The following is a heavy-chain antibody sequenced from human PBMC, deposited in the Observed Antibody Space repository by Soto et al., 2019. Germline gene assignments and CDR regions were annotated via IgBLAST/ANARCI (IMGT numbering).Heavy chain of an antibody. D-gene: IGHD3-3*01. CDR3: ARLRRQGFWSAYYKAPFDY. Sequence: GESLKISCKGSGYNFTNYYIGWVRQMPGKGLECMGIIYPGDSDTSYSPSFQGQVTISADKSISTAYLQWSSLRASGTAIYYCARLRRQGFWSAYYKAPFDYWGQGTLVTVSS. CDR2: IYPGDSDT. J-gene: IGHJ4*02. CDR1: GYNFTNYY. V-gene: IGHV5-51*01.